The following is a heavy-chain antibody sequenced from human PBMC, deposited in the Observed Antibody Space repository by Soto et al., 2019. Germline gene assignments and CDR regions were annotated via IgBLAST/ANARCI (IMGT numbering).Heavy chain of an antibody. Sequence: GGSLRLSCAASGFTFSSYSMNWVRQAPGKGLEWVSSISSSSSYIYYADSVKGRFTISRDNAKNSLYLQMNSLRAEDTAVYYCARDVAPLVYCGGDCYRHDAFDIWGQGTMVTVSS. J-gene: IGHJ3*02. CDR2: ISSSSSYI. CDR3: ARDVAPLVYCGGDCYRHDAFDI. V-gene: IGHV3-21*01. D-gene: IGHD2-21*01. CDR1: GFTFSSYS.